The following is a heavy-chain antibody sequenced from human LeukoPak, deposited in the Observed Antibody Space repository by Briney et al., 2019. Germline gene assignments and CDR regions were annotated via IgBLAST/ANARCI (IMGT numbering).Heavy chain of an antibody. CDR3: TRRGDNDY. CDR1: GFTFSSYA. J-gene: IGHJ4*02. V-gene: IGHV3-30-3*01. CDR2: ISYDGSNK. Sequence: GGSLRLSCAASGFTFSSYAMHWVRQAPGKGLEWVAVISYDGSNKYYADSVKGRFTISRDNAENSLYLQMNSLRDEDTAVYYCTRRGDNDYWGQGTLVTVSS. D-gene: IGHD7-27*01.